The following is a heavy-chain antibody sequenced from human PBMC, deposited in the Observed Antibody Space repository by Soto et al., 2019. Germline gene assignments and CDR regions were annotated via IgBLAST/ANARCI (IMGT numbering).Heavy chain of an antibody. V-gene: IGHV4-39*01. CDR1: GASFTDGSLF. CDR3: ATAPETFHPAGYYVKWFDP. D-gene: IGHD3-22*01. J-gene: IGHJ5*02. Sequence: SETLSLTCTVSGASFTDGSLFWGWIRQSPGKGVEWIASTYIGGMTYYNPSLRSRVTISVDTSKSRFSLRLNSVTAADTAVYYCATAPETFHPAGYYVKWFDPWGHGTLVTVSS. CDR2: TYIGGMT.